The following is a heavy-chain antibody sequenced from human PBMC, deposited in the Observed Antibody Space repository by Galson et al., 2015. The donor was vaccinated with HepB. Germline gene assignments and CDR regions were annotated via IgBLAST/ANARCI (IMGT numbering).Heavy chain of an antibody. CDR2: IYYSGGT. CDR1: GGSISSGGYY. CDR3: ARSKGDRFDP. V-gene: IGHV4-31*03. Sequence: LSLTCTVSGGSISSGGYYWSWIRQHPGKGLEWIGYIYYSGGTYYNPSLKSRVSISVDTSKNQFSLKLSSVTAADTALYYCARSKGDRFDPWGQGTLVTVSS. D-gene: IGHD3-10*01. J-gene: IGHJ5*02.